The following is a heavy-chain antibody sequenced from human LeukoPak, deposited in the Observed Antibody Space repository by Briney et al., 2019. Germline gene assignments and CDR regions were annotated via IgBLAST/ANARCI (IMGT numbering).Heavy chain of an antibody. CDR3: ASRLDTAMVTGISPPDWYFDL. CDR2: IYYSGST. Sequence: SETLSLTCTVSGGSISSYYWSWIRQPPGKGLEWIGYIYYSGSTNYNPSLKSRVTISVDTSKNQFSLKLSSVTAADTAVYYCASRLDTAMVTGISPPDWYFDLWGRGTLVTVSS. CDR1: GGSISSYY. J-gene: IGHJ2*01. V-gene: IGHV4-59*01. D-gene: IGHD5-18*01.